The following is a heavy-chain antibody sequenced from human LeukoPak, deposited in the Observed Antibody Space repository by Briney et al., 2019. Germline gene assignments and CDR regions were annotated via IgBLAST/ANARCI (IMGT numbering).Heavy chain of an antibody. Sequence: SETLSLTCTVSGGSISSSSYYWGWIRQPPGKGLEWIGSIYYSGSTYYNPSLKSRVTISVDTSKNQFSLKLSSVTAADTAVYYCARRAATEDYWGQGTLVTVPS. D-gene: IGHD1-26*01. V-gene: IGHV4-39*01. J-gene: IGHJ4*02. CDR3: ARRAATEDY. CDR2: IYYSGST. CDR1: GGSISSSSYY.